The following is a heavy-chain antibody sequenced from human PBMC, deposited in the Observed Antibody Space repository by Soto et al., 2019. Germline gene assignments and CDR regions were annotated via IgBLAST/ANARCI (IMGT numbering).Heavy chain of an antibody. Sequence: QVQLVQSGAQVKKPGASVKISCTASGYTVTTHYMHWVRQAPGRGLEWMGAINPGSGAAKYTQSLPARVSMTRDMTAHMVHMEMRALRSEDTAVFCVARGGEVGVDGPPAFDMRCQGTMVTVSS. CDR2: INPGSGAA. D-gene: IGHD3-16*01. V-gene: IGHV1-46*04. J-gene: IGHJ3*02. CDR3: ARGGEVGVDGPPAFDM. CDR1: GYTVTTHY.